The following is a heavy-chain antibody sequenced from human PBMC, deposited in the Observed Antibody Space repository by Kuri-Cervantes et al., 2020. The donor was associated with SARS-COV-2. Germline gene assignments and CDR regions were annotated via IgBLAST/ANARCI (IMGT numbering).Heavy chain of an antibody. Sequence: ESLKISCTVSGGSISSYYWSWIRQPPGKGLEWIGYIYYSGSTNYNPSLKSRVTISVDTSKNQFSLKLSSVTAADTAVYYCAKVDYWGQGTLVTVSS. CDR3: AKVDY. V-gene: IGHV4-59*12. CDR2: IYYSGST. J-gene: IGHJ4*02. CDR1: GGSISSYY.